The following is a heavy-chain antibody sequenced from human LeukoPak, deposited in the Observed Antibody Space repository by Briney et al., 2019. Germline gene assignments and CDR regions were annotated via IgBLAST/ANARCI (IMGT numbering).Heavy chain of an antibody. V-gene: IGHV3-23*01. D-gene: IGHD3-3*01. Sequence: GGSLRLSCAASGFTFSSYAMSWVRQAPGKGLEWVSAISGSGGSTYYADSVKGRFTISRDNSKNTLYLQMNGLRAEDTAVYYCANSAVDYDFWSGYYFDYWGQGTLVTVSS. CDR3: ANSAVDYDFWSGYYFDY. J-gene: IGHJ4*02. CDR1: GFTFSSYA. CDR2: ISGSGGST.